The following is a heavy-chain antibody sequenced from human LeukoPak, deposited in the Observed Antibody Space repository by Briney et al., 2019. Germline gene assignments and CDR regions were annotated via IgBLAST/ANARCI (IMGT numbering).Heavy chain of an antibody. Sequence: SEALSLTCSVSSGSISNYYWSWIRQPAGKGLEWIGRIYTSGSSNYNNYNPSLKSRVTMSVDASKNQVSLKLSSVTAADTAVYYCARGQEGYCYDSTGYPASFDSWGQGTLAIVSS. D-gene: IGHD3-22*01. CDR3: ARGQEGYCYDSTGYPASFDS. V-gene: IGHV4-4*07. CDR2: IYTSGSSNYN. CDR1: SGSISNYY. J-gene: IGHJ4*02.